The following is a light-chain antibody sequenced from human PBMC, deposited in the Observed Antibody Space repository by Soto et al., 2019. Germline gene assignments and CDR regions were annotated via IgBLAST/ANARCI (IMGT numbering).Light chain of an antibody. Sequence: DIVMTQSPDSLAVSLGERATIDCKSSQSVLYSSNNKNYFAWYQQKSGQAPRLLIYDASKRATGIPARFSGSGSGTDFTLTISSLEPEDFAVYYCQQRSNWPTFGQGTRLEIK. CDR1: QSVLYSSNNKNY. J-gene: IGKJ5*01. V-gene: IGKV4-1*01. CDR2: DAS. CDR3: QQRSNWPT.